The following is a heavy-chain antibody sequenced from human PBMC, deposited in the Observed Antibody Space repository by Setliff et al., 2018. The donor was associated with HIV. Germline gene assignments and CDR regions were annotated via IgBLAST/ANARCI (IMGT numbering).Heavy chain of an antibody. D-gene: IGHD2-2*01. V-gene: IGHV1-2*02. CDR2: ISPDNGSR. CDR1: GYTFTDYF. Sequence: ASVKVSCKSSGYTFTDYFMHWVRQAPGQGLEWMGWISPDNGSRRILRRFQGRVTMTRDTSINTAYMELSGLTSDDTAVYYCARDLLPLPSYYYYMDVWGKGTTVTVSS. J-gene: IGHJ6*03. CDR3: ARDLLPLPSYYYYMDV.